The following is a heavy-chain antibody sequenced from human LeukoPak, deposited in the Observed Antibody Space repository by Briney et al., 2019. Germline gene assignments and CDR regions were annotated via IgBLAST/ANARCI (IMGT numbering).Heavy chain of an antibody. Sequence: PGRTLRLSCAASGFTFSSYGMHWVRQAPGKGLEWVAVISYDGSNKYYADSVKGRFTISRDNSKNTLYLQMNSLRAEDTAVYYCAKDIRGYSGYEKPTDYWGQGTLVTVSS. V-gene: IGHV3-30*18. D-gene: IGHD5-12*01. CDR1: GFTFSSYG. CDR3: AKDIRGYSGYEKPTDY. CDR2: ISYDGSNK. J-gene: IGHJ4*02.